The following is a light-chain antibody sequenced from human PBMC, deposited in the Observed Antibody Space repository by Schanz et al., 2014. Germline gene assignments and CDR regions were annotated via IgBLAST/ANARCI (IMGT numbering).Light chain of an antibody. CDR1: QSVTSSY. Sequence: EIVLTQSPGTLSLSPGERATLSCRASQSVTSSYLAWYQQTPGQAPRLLMYDASNRATGIPARFSGSGSGTDFTLTISRLEPEDFAVYYCQQYGSSPRTFGQGTKVEIK. CDR3: QQYGSSPRT. CDR2: DAS. J-gene: IGKJ1*01. V-gene: IGKV3-20*01.